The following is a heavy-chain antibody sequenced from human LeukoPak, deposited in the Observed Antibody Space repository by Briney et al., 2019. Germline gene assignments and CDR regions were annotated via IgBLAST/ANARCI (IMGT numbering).Heavy chain of an antibody. Sequence: GASVKVSCKASGYTFTGYYMHWVRQAPGQGLEWMGWINPNSGGTNYAQKFQGRVTMTRDTSISTAYVELSRLRSDDTAVYYCARVRVRGANAFDIWGQGTMVTVSS. V-gene: IGHV1-2*02. D-gene: IGHD3-10*01. J-gene: IGHJ3*02. CDR3: ARVRVRGANAFDI. CDR1: GYTFTGYY. CDR2: INPNSGGT.